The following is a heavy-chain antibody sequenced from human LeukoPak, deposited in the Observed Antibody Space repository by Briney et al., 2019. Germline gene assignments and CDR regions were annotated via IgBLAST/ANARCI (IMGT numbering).Heavy chain of an antibody. Sequence: GGSLRLSCAASGFTFSSYAMSWVRQAPGKGLEWVAVISYDGSNKYYTDSVKGRFTISRDNSKNTLYLQMNSLRAEDTAVYYCARDSVPRWEGDAFDIWGQGTMVTVSS. CDR1: GFTFSSYA. CDR3: ARDSVPRWEGDAFDI. V-gene: IGHV3-30-3*01. CDR2: ISYDGSNK. D-gene: IGHD1-26*01. J-gene: IGHJ3*02.